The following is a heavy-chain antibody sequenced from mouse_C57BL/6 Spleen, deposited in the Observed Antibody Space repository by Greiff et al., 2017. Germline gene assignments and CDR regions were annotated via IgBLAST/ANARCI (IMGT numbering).Heavy chain of an antibody. CDR3: ERGQLRVLGFAY. CDR2: IDPSDSET. CDR1: GYTFTSYW. D-gene: IGHD3-2*02. J-gene: IGHJ3*01. Sequence: QVQLKQPGAELVRPGSSVKLSCKASGYTFTSYWMHWVKQRPIQGLEWIGNIDPSDSETHYNQKFKDKATLTVDKSSSTAYMQLSSLTSEVSEVYYSERGQLRVLGFAYWGQGTLVTVSA. V-gene: IGHV1-52*01.